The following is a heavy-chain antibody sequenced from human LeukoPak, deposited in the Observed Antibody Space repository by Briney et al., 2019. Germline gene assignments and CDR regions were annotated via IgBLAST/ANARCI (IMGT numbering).Heavy chain of an antibody. CDR2: VNPGDGVT. CDR3: PRGVYYYHSGGYYEFDY. J-gene: IGHJ4*02. CDR1: GYIFTNYW. Sequence: ASVKVSCKASGYIFTNYWMHWVRQAPGQGLQWMGMVNPGDGVTTYAQNFQGRVTMTRDTSSSTVYMELSSLRSEDTAVYYCPRGVYYYHSGGYYEFDYWGQGTLVSVSS. D-gene: IGHD3-22*01. V-gene: IGHV1-46*01.